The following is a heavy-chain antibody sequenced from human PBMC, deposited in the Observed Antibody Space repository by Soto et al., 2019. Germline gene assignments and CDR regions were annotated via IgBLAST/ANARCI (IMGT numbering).Heavy chain of an antibody. CDR1: GFTFSSYA. V-gene: IGHV3-23*01. Sequence: EVQMLESGGGLVQPGGSLRLSCAASGFTFSSYAMSWVRRAPGKGLEWVSAISGSDGSTFYADSVKGRFTISRDDSKSTLYLQMNSLRAEDTAVYYCAKGPGMYSDFDCWGQGTLVTVSS. CDR3: AKGPGMYSDFDC. D-gene: IGHD2-8*01. CDR2: ISGSDGST. J-gene: IGHJ4*02.